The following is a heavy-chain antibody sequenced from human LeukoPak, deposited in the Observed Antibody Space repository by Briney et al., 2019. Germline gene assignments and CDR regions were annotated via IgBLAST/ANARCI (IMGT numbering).Heavy chain of an antibody. Sequence: GESLKISCKGSGYSFTSYWIGWVRQMPGKGLEWMGIIYPGDSDTRCSPSFQGQVTISADKSISTAYLQWSSLKASDTAMYYCARPTVAGTFHQGYFDYWGQGTLVTVSS. CDR3: ARPTVAGTFHQGYFDY. J-gene: IGHJ4*02. V-gene: IGHV5-51*01. CDR1: GYSFTSYW. D-gene: IGHD6-19*01. CDR2: IYPGDSDT.